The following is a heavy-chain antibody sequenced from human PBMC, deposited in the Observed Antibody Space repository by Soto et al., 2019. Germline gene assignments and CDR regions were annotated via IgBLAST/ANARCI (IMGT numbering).Heavy chain of an antibody. D-gene: IGHD6-13*01. J-gene: IGHJ6*02. CDR1: GGTFSSYA. CDR3: AQGGPQQLVPNYYYYYGMDV. Sequence: SVKVSCKASGGTFSSYAISWVRQAPGQGLEWMGGIIPIFGTANYAQKFQGRVTITAGESTSTAYMELSSLRSEDTAVYYCAQGGPQQLVPNYYYYYGMDVWGQGTTVTVSS. CDR2: IIPIFGTA. V-gene: IGHV1-69*13.